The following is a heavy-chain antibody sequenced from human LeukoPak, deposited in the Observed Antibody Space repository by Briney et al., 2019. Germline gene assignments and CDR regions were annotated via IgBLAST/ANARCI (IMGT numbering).Heavy chain of an antibody. D-gene: IGHD4-23*01. Sequence: GGSLRLSCAASGFTFSDYYMSWIRQAPGKGLEWVSYISSSGSTIYYADSVKGRFTISRDNAKDSLYLQMNSLRAEDTAVYYCATARWLQWYFDYWGQGTLVTVSS. CDR1: GFTFSDYY. CDR3: ATARWLQWYFDY. CDR2: ISSSGSTI. J-gene: IGHJ4*02. V-gene: IGHV3-11*01.